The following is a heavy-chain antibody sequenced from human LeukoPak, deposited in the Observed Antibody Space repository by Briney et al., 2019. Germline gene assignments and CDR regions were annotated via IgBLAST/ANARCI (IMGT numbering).Heavy chain of an antibody. D-gene: IGHD3-10*01. CDR2: ILGSGGGT. CDR3: ATTPGAYYYYHMDV. J-gene: IGHJ6*02. Sequence: GGSLRLSCAASGFTFSTYVMTWVRQAPGKGLEWVSAILGSGGGTYYTDSVKGRFTVSRDNSKNTLYLQMNSLRAEDTAVYYCATTPGAYYYYHMDVWGQGTTVTVSS. CDR1: GFTFSTYV. V-gene: IGHV3-23*01.